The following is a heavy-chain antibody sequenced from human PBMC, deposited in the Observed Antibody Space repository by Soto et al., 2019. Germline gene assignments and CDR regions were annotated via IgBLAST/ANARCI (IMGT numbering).Heavy chain of an antibody. Sequence: SETLSLTCAIYGGSFSDYYCSWIRQSPGKGLEWIGEISHSGSTNYNPSLKTRLSIALDTSMNLFSLKLTSVTPADSAVYYWARARPFYDYGMDFWGQGTTVTVSS. CDR1: GGSFSDYY. J-gene: IGHJ6*02. V-gene: IGHV4-34*01. CDR2: ISHSGST. CDR3: ARARPFYDYGMDF.